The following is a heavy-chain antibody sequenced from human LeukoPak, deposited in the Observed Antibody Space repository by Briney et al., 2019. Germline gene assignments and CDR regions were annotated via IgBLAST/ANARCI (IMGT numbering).Heavy chain of an antibody. D-gene: IGHD3-10*01. CDR3: ARVLLWFGELYDY. CDR1: GGSISSGSYY. CDR2: IYTSGST. V-gene: IGHV4-61*02. J-gene: IGHJ4*02. Sequence: SETLSLTCTVSGGSISSGSYYWSWIRQPAGKGLEWIGRIYTSGSTNYNPSLKSRVTISVDTSKNQFSLKLSSVTAADTAVYYCARVLLWFGELYDYWGQGTLVTVSS.